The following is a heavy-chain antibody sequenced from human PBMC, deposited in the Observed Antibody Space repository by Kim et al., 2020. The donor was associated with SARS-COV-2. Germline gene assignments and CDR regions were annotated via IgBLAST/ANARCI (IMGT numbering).Heavy chain of an antibody. CDR3: AREGSSSWYYFDY. V-gene: IGHV4-61*01. CDR1: GGSVSSGSYY. D-gene: IGHD6-13*01. J-gene: IGHJ4*02. CDR2: IYYSGST. Sequence: SETLSLTCTVSGGSVSSGSYYWSWIRQPPGKGLEWIGYIYYSGSTNYNPSLKSRVTISVDTSKNQFSLKLSSVTAADTAVYYCAREGSSSWYYFDYWGQGTLVTVSS.